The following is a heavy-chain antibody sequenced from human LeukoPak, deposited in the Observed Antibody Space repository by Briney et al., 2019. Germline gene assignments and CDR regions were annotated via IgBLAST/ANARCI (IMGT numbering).Heavy chain of an antibody. CDR1: GGSFSGYY. CDR3: ARRIAARLGFDP. CDR2: INHSEST. D-gene: IGHD6-6*01. V-gene: IGHV4-34*01. J-gene: IGHJ5*02. Sequence: ASETLSLTCAVYGGSFSGYYWSWIRQPPGKVLERIGKINHSESTNYNPCLKSRVTISVDSSKNQFSRKLSSATAAYTAVYYCARRIAARLGFDPWGQGTLITVSS.